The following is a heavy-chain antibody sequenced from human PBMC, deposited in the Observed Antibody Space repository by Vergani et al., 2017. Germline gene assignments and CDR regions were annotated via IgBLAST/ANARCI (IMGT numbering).Heavy chain of an antibody. Sequence: EVQLVESGGGLVKPGGSLRLSCAASGFTFSSYSMNWVRQAPGKGLEWVSSISSSNTYIYYTDSVKGRFTISRDNAKNSLYLQMNSLRAEDTAVYYCARDNWYDYWGQGTLVTVSS. CDR3: ARDNWYDY. J-gene: IGHJ5*01. CDR2: ISSSNTYI. V-gene: IGHV3-21*01. CDR1: GFTFSSYS.